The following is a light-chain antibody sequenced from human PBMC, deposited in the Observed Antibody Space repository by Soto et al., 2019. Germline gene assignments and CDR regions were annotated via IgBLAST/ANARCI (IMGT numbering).Light chain of an antibody. CDR3: QQSSSTPHT. CDR1: QSIGTY. Sequence: DIQMTQSPSSLSASVGDRVTISCRASQSIGTYLNWYQFKAGKAPKLLIYSASSLQSGVPSRFSGSGSATDFTLTISSLQPGDFATYYCQQSSSTPHTFGPGTKLEMK. V-gene: IGKV1-39*01. J-gene: IGKJ2*01. CDR2: SAS.